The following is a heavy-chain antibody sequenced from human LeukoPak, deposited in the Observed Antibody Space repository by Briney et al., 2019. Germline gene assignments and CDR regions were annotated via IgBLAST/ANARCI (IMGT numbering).Heavy chain of an antibody. D-gene: IGHD5-12*01. Sequence: SETLSLTCIVSGYSISSGYYWGWIRQPPGKGLEWIGNVYHSGATYYNPSLKSRLTISVDTSKNQFSLRLTSVTAADTAVYYCAGLFTAYDPFDYWGQGILVTVSS. CDR3: AGLFTAYDPFDY. CDR2: VYHSGAT. J-gene: IGHJ4*02. CDR1: GYSISSGYY. V-gene: IGHV4-38-2*02.